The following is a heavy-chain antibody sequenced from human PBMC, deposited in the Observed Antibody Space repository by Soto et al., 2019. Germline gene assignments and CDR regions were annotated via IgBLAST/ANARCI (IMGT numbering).Heavy chain of an antibody. D-gene: IGHD2-21*01. J-gene: IGHJ1*01. CDR3: ARGHDSSAYSFFQY. CDR2: MNHSGYS. Sequence: SEILSLTCDVYGGTFSRFYWSWIRQPPGKGLEWIGEMNHSGYSNYNPSLKSRAAISVDTSKNQVSLRVNSVTAADTAVYFCARGHDSSAYSFFQYWGQGTLVTVSS. CDR1: GGTFSRFY. V-gene: IGHV4-34*01.